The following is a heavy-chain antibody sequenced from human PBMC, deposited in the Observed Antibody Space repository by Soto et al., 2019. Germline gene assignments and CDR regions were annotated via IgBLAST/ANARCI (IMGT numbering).Heavy chain of an antibody. CDR3: ESRGPGNSVDF. J-gene: IGHJ4*02. CDR2: IYRTGST. Sequence: SKTLSLTCAVSDGSFTSNNWWTWVRQPPGQGLEWIGEIYRTGSTNYNPSLKSRVTISLDKSENQFSLKVTSLTAADTAVYFCESRGPGNSVDFWCQGTLVTVFS. V-gene: IGHV4-4*02. CDR1: DGSFTSNNW. D-gene: IGHD5-12*01.